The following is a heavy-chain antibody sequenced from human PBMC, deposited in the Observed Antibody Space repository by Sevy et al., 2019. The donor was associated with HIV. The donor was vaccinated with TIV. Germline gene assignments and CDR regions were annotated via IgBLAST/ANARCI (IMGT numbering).Heavy chain of an antibody. Sequence: QSQTLSLTCTVSGGSISSSSYYWGWIRQPPGKGLEWIGSIYYSGSTYYNPSLKSRVTISVDTSKNQFSLKLSSVTAADTAVYYCASVLNSGSYQYYFDYWGQGTLVTVSS. CDR2: IYYSGST. V-gene: IGHV4-39*01. CDR1: GGSISSSSYY. J-gene: IGHJ4*02. D-gene: IGHD1-26*01. CDR3: ASVLNSGSYQYYFDY.